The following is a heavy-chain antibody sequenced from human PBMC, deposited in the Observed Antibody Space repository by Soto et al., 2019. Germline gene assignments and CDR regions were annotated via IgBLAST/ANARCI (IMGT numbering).Heavy chain of an antibody. CDR3: ARDGVGATTFYGYFDY. D-gene: IGHD1-26*01. J-gene: IGHJ4*02. V-gene: IGHV3-33*01. CDR1: GFRFSGFG. CDR2: LRYDGSNK. Sequence: QVQLVESGGGVVQPGRSLRLSCAASGFRFSGFGMHWVRQAPGKGLEWVAILRYDGSNKYYADSVKGRFTSSRDNSQNTLYLQMDSLRVEDTAVYYCARDGVGATTFYGYFDYWGQGILVTVSS.